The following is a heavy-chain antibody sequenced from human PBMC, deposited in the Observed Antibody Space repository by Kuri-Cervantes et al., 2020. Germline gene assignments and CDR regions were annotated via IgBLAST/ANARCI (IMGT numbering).Heavy chain of an antibody. CDR3: TTVLVGSAASDN. D-gene: IGHD1-26*01. CDR1: GFTFSNAW. J-gene: IGHJ4*02. Sequence: GESLKISCAASGFTFSNAWMSWVRQAPGKGLEWVGRIKSRTDGGTIDYAAPVKGRFIISRDDSKNTLYLQMNSLKTEDTGVYYCTTVLVGSAASDNWGQGTLVTVSS. V-gene: IGHV3-15*01. CDR2: IKSRTDGGTI.